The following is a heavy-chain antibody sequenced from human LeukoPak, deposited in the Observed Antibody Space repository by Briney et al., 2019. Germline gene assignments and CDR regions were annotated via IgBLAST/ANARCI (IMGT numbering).Heavy chain of an antibody. CDR3: AKDPYCSSTSCSMAPFDY. CDR1: GFTFSSYA. CDR2: ISGSGGST. Sequence: PGGSLRLPCAASGFTFSSYAMSWVRQAPGKGLEWVSAISGSGGSTYYADSVKGRFTISRDNSKNTLYPQMNSLRAEDTAVYYCAKDPYCSSTSCSMAPFDYWGQGTLVTVSS. D-gene: IGHD2-2*01. V-gene: IGHV3-23*01. J-gene: IGHJ4*02.